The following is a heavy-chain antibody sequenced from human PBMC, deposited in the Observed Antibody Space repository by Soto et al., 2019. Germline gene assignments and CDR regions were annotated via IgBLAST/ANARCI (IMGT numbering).Heavy chain of an antibody. CDR2: IKSKTDGGTT. CDR1: GFTFSNAW. J-gene: IGHJ4*02. D-gene: IGHD5-12*01. Sequence: EVQLVESGGGLVKPGGSLRLSCAASGFTFSNAWMSWVRQAPGKGLEWVGRIKSKTDGGTTDYAAPVKGRFTISRDDSKNTLYLQRNSLKTEDTAVYYCTTDLKGYSGYEIDYWGQGTLVTVSS. V-gene: IGHV3-15*01. CDR3: TTDLKGYSGYEIDY.